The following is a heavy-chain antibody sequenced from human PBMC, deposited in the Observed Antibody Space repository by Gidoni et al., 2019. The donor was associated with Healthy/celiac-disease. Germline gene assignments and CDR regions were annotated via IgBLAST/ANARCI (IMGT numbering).Heavy chain of an antibody. CDR2: ISSSGSTI. Sequence: EVQLVESGGGLVQPGGSLRLSCAASGFTFSSYEMNWVRQAPGKGLEWVSYISSSGSTIYYADSVKGRFTISRDNAKNSLYLQMNSLRAEDTAVYYCAREEAGAKSFDYWGQGTLVTVSS. D-gene: IGHD1-26*01. V-gene: IGHV3-48*03. CDR3: AREEAGAKSFDY. J-gene: IGHJ4*02. CDR1: GFTFSSYE.